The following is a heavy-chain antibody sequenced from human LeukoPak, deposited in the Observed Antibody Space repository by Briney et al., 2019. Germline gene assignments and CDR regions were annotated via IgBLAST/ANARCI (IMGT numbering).Heavy chain of an antibody. J-gene: IGHJ6*02. CDR2: IYSGGST. V-gene: IGHV3-66*01. CDR1: GFTVSSNY. D-gene: IGHD6-19*01. CDR3: AREGIAVAGSRFRSVDV. Sequence: GGSLRLSCAASGFTVSSNYMSWVRQAPGKGLEWVSVIYSGGSTYYADSVKGRFTISRDNSKNTLYLQMNSLRAEDTAVYYCAREGIAVAGSRFRSVDVRGQGTTVTVSS.